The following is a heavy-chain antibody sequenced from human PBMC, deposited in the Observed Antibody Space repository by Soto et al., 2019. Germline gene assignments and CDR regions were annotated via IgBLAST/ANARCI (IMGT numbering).Heavy chain of an antibody. CDR3: ARDRIAVTGQPYYGMDV. D-gene: IGHD6-19*01. V-gene: IGHV1-69*13. J-gene: IGHJ6*02. Sequence: SVRVSCKASGGTFSSYAISWVRQAPGQGLEWMGGIIPIFGTANYAQKFQGRVTITADESTSTAYMELSSLRSEDTAVYYCARDRIAVTGQPYYGMDVWGQGTTVTVSS. CDR1: GGTFSSYA. CDR2: IIPIFGTA.